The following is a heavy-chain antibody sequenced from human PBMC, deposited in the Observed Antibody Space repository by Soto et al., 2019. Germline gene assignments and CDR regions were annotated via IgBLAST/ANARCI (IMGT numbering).Heavy chain of an antibody. CDR3: AKSNHYDSSGNMVLFDY. J-gene: IGHJ4*02. Sequence: EVQLLESGGGLVQPGGSLRLSCAASGFTFSSYAMSWVRQAPGKGLEWVSAISGSGGSTYYADSVKGRFTISRDNSKNTLYLQMNSLRAEDTAVYYCAKSNHYDSSGNMVLFDYWGQGTLVTVSS. V-gene: IGHV3-23*01. D-gene: IGHD3-22*01. CDR2: ISGSGGST. CDR1: GFTFSSYA.